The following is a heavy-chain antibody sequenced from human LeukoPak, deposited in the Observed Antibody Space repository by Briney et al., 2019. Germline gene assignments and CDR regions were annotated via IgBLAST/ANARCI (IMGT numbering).Heavy chain of an antibody. CDR2: IYHSGST. CDR1: GYSISSGYY. J-gene: IGHJ6*03. D-gene: IGHD6-13*01. Sequence: RPSETLSLTCTVSGYSISSGYYWGWIRQPPGKGLEWIGSIYHSGSTYYNPSLKSRVTISVDTSKNQFSLKLSSVTAADTAVYYCARLSFLAAAGRVGYYYYYMDVWGKGTTVTISS. CDR3: ARLSFLAAAGRVGYYYYYMDV. V-gene: IGHV4-38-2*02.